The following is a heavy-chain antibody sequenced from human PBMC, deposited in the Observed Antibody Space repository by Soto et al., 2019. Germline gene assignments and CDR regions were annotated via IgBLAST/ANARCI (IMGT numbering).Heavy chain of an antibody. D-gene: IGHD3-16*01. CDR1: GYIFFNYG. CDR2: ISPYTGNT. V-gene: IGHV1-18*01. CDR3: VMLDNYVTPTPQDV. Sequence: SVKVSCKASGYIFFNYGITWVRQAPGQGLEWMGWISPYTGNTHSATQVQGRLTMTTDTSTSTAYMDLGSLTSDDTAVYYCVMLDNYVTPTPQDVWGQGTTVTV. J-gene: IGHJ6*02.